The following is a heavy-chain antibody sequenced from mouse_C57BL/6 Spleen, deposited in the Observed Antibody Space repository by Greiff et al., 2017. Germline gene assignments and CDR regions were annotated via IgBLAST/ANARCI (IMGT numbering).Heavy chain of an antibody. D-gene: IGHD3-1*01. V-gene: IGHV1-64*01. CDR1: GYTFTSYW. CDR3: AREAGSGRFAY. CDR2: IHPNSGST. J-gene: IGHJ3*01. Sequence: VQLQQPGAELVKPGASVKLSCKASGYTFTSYWMHWVKQRPGQGLEWIGMIHPNSGSTNYNEKFKSKATLTVDKSSSTAYMQLSSLTSEDSAVYYYAREAGSGRFAYWGQGTLVTVSA.